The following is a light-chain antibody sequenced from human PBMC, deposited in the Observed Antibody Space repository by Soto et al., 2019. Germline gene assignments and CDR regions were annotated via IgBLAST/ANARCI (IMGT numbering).Light chain of an antibody. CDR3: QHYNNWPQT. CDR2: YAS. Sequence: EMVMTQSPATLSVSPGERVTLSCRASESVHRNLAWYQQKPGQGPSLLIYYASTRATGVTDRFTGGGSGTEFPLTISRLQSEDSGVYHCQHYNNWPQTFGPGTKLEIK. V-gene: IGKV3-15*01. CDR1: ESVHRN. J-gene: IGKJ3*01.